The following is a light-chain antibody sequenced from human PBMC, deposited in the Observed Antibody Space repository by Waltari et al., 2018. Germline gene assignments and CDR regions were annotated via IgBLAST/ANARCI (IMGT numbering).Light chain of an antibody. CDR1: QGIRSS. CDR3: QQLNSYLALT. CDR2: ASS. J-gene: IGKJ4*01. V-gene: IGKV1-9*01. Sequence: DIRLTKCTSFLSAPVGDSVTSTCRASQGIRSSVAWYQQKPGKAPKRLIYASSTLQSGVPSRFSGIGSGTEFTLTISSLQPEDFATYYCQQLNSYLALTFGGGTKVEIK.